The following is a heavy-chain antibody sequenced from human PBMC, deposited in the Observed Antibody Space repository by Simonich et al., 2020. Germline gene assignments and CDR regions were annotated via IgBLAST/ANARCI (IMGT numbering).Heavy chain of an antibody. CDR1: GYTFTGYY. J-gene: IGHJ2*01. V-gene: IGHV1-2*02. Sequence: QVQLVQSGAEVKKPGASVKVSCKASGYTFTGYYMHWVRQAPGQGLEWMGWINPKSGGKNYEQKFQGRVTMTRDTSISTAYMELSRLRSDDTAVYYCARGGLGHWYFDLWGRGNLVTVSS. CDR2: INPKSGGK. D-gene: IGHD6-25*01. CDR3: ARGGLGHWYFDL.